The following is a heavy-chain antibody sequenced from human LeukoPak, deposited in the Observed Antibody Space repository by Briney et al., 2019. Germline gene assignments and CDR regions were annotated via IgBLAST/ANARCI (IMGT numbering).Heavy chain of an antibody. V-gene: IGHV4-4*07. CDR1: GGSINFYY. D-gene: IGHD6-13*01. CDR2: IYSTGST. Sequence: KPSETLPLTCTVSGGSINFYYWSWIRQPAGKGLEWIGRIYSTGSTNYSPSLKSRVTMSVDKSKNQFSLNLSSVTAADTAVYYCARGIADPYSFDSWGQGTLVTVSS. J-gene: IGHJ4*02. CDR3: ARGIADPYSFDS.